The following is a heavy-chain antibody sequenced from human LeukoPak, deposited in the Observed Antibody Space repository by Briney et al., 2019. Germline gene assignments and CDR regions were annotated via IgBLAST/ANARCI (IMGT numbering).Heavy chain of an antibody. CDR2: INHSGST. CDR1: GGSFSGYY. Sequence: PSETLSLTCAVYGGSFSGYYWSWIRQPPGKGLEWIGEINHSGSTNYSPSLTSRVTISVDTSKNQFSLKLSSVTAADTAVYYCARDGFSYYGSARGWFDPWGQGTLVTVSS. D-gene: IGHD3-10*01. CDR3: ARDGFSYYGSARGWFDP. V-gene: IGHV4-34*01. J-gene: IGHJ5*02.